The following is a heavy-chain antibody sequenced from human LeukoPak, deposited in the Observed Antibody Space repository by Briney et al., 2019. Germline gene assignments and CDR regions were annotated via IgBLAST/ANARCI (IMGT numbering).Heavy chain of an antibody. CDR3: ARGSLSNSWYFDY. CDR1: GGSISSGGYY. CDR2: IYYSGST. Sequence: SQTLSLTCTVSGGSISSGGYYWSWIRQYPGKGLEWIGYIYYSGSTYYNPSLKSRVTTLVDTSKNQFSLKLSSVTAADTAVYYCARGSLSNSWYFDYWGQGTLVIVSS. D-gene: IGHD6-13*01. J-gene: IGHJ4*02. V-gene: IGHV4-31*03.